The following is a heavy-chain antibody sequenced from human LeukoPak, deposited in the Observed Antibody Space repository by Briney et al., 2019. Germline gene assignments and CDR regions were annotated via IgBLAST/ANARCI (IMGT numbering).Heavy chain of an antibody. Sequence: PSETLSLTCTVSGGSISSSSYYWGWIRQPPGKGLEWIGSIYYSGSTYYNPSLKSRVTMSVDTSKNQFSLKLSSVTAADTAVYYCARVRYYGSGSPLIFEYWGQGTLVTVSS. CDR2: IYYSGST. CDR3: ARVRYYGSGSPLIFEY. V-gene: IGHV4-39*07. J-gene: IGHJ4*02. D-gene: IGHD3-10*01. CDR1: GGSISSSSYY.